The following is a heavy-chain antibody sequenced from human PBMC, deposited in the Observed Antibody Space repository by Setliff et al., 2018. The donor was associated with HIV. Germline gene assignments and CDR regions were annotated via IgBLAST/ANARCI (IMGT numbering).Heavy chain of an antibody. CDR1: GGTFSSYA. J-gene: IGHJ3*02. D-gene: IGHD3-22*01. CDR2: FDPAHAKT. V-gene: IGHV1-24*01. CDR3: AREDVVGGGASSGYHRGIDAFDI. Sequence: ASVKVSCKASGGTFSSYAINWVRQSPGIGLEWMGSFDPAHAKTTYAQKFQGRVTLTEDTSADTAYLQLSSLRFEDTAVYYCAREDVVGGGASSGYHRGIDAFDIWGQGTMVTVSS.